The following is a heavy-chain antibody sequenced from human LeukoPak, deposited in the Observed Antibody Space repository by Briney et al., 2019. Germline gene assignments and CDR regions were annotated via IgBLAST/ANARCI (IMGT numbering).Heavy chain of an antibody. CDR2: ISWDGGST. CDR1: GFTFDDYA. V-gene: IGHV3-43D*03. J-gene: IGHJ4*02. CDR3: AKDGGDYGDYGSIDY. Sequence: GGSLRLSCAASGFTFDDYAMHWVRQAPGKGLEWVSLISWDGGSTYYADSVKGRFTISRDNSKNSLYLQMNSLRAEDTALYYCAKDGGDYGDYGSIDYWGQGTLVTVSS. D-gene: IGHD4-17*01.